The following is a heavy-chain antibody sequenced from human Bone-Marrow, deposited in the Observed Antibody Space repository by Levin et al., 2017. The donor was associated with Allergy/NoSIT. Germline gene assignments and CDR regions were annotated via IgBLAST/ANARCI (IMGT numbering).Heavy chain of an antibody. Sequence: SETLSLTCTVSGASINDDDLYWNWIRQPAGKGLEWIGHIGRLSASGSTKSNPSLKSRVTISVDMSKNQISLHLTSVTAADTAVYYCARGGLLTAGHNWFDPWGQGTLVTVSS. CDR3: ARGGLLTAGHNWFDP. V-gene: IGHV4-61*09. CDR1: GASINDDDLY. CDR2: IGRLSASGST. D-gene: IGHD2-21*02. J-gene: IGHJ5*02.